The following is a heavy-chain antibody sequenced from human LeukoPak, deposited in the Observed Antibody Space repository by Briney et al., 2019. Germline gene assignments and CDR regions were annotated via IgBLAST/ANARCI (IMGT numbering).Heavy chain of an antibody. CDR1: GYTFTGYY. CDR3: ARPPTTVTEGNHFDY. J-gene: IGHJ4*02. V-gene: IGHV1-2*02. Sequence: ASVKVSCKASGYTFTGYYMHWVRQAPGQGLEWMGWINPNSGGTNYAQKFQGRVTMTRDTSNSTAYMELSRLRSDDTAVYYCARPPTTVTEGNHFDYWGQGTLVTVSS. CDR2: INPNSGGT. D-gene: IGHD4-11*01.